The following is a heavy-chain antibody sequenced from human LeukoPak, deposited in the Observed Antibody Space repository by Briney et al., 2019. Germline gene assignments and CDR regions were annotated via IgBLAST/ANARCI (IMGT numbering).Heavy chain of an antibody. Sequence: PGRSLRLSCAASGFTFSSYGMHWVRQAPDKGLEWVGVIWYDGSNKYYADSVKGRFTISRDNSKNTLYLQMNGLRAEDTAVYYCARDRNGNYGRWGFDYWGQGTLVTVSS. J-gene: IGHJ4*02. CDR2: IWYDGSNK. CDR3: ARDRNGNYGRWGFDY. D-gene: IGHD4-17*01. V-gene: IGHV3-33*01. CDR1: GFTFSSYG.